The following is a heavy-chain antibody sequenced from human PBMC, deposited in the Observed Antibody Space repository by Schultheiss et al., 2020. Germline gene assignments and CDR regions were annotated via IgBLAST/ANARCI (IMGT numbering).Heavy chain of an antibody. Sequence: SQTLSLTCTVSGGSVSSGSFYWSWIRQPPGKGLEWIGYIYYSGSTKYNPSLKGRVTLSVDTSKNHFSLKLSSVTAADTAVYYCARVAATGAFDYWGQGTLVTVSS. CDR1: GGSVSSGSFY. CDR3: ARVAATGAFDY. V-gene: IGHV4-61*03. D-gene: IGHD6-25*01. J-gene: IGHJ4*02. CDR2: IYYSGST.